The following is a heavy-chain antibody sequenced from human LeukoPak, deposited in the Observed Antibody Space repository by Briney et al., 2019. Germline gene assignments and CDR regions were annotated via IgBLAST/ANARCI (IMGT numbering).Heavy chain of an antibody. CDR1: GFTFSSYS. CDR3: ARGRGYSYGAHFDY. V-gene: IGHV3-48*01. J-gene: IGHJ4*02. CDR2: ISSSSSTI. Sequence: GGSLRLSCAASGFTFSSYSMNWVRQAPGKGLEWVSSISSSSSTIYYADSVKGRFTISRDNARNSLYLQMNSLRAEDTAVYYCARGRGYSYGAHFDYWGQGTLVTVSS. D-gene: IGHD5-18*01.